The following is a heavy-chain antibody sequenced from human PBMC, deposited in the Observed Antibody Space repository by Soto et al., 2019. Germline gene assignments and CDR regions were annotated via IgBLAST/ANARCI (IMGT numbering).Heavy chain of an antibody. CDR1: GDSISNYC. V-gene: IGHV4-4*07. CDR3: ATGHYYDNWFDP. Sequence: PSETLSLTCTVSGDSISNYCWNWIRQRAGKGLEWIGRIYTSGKTDYNPSLKSRVSMSVDTSKKQFSLRLSSVTAADTAVYYCATGHYYDNWFDPWGPGILVTVSS. J-gene: IGHJ5*02. CDR2: IYTSGKT. D-gene: IGHD3-3*01.